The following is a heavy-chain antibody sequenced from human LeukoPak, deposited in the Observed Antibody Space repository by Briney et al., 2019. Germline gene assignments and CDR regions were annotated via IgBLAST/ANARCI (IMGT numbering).Heavy chain of an antibody. CDR3: AKDPRVGLTGYNYYYMDV. CDR1: GFTFSSYG. J-gene: IGHJ6*03. D-gene: IGHD7-27*01. Sequence: GGSLRLSYAASGFTFSSYGIHWVRQAPGKGLEWVTFIQYDGSNEYYADSVKGRFTISRDNSKNTLFLQLNSLRVEDTAVYYCAKDPRVGLTGYNYYYMDVWGKGTMVTVSS. CDR2: IQYDGSNE. V-gene: IGHV3-30*02.